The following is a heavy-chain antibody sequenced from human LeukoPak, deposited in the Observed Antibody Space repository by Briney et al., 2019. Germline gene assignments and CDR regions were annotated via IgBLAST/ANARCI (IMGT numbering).Heavy chain of an antibody. D-gene: IGHD6-19*01. Sequence: GGSLRLSCAASGFTFSSYAMSWVRQAPGKGLEWVSAISGSGGSTYYADSVKGRFTISRGNSKNTLYLQMNSLRAEDTAVYYCAKDTDLAVAGQSFDYWGQGTLVTVSS. V-gene: IGHV3-23*01. CDR3: AKDTDLAVAGQSFDY. J-gene: IGHJ4*02. CDR2: ISGSGGST. CDR1: GFTFSSYA.